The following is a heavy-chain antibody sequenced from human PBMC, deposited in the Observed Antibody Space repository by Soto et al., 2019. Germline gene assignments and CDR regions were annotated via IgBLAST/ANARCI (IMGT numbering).Heavy chain of an antibody. D-gene: IGHD3-9*01. CDR3: AKDRRTEEEGFTLDS. CDR2: IYYTGST. J-gene: IGHJ4*02. CDR1: GDSIKHYY. V-gene: IGHV4-59*01. Sequence: PSETLSLTCTVSGDSIKHYYWSWIRQPPGKRLEWIGYIYYTGSTTYNPSLESRVTMSVDTSKNQFSLKLSSVNAADTAVYYCAKDRRTEEEGFTLDSRGRGTLVTVSS.